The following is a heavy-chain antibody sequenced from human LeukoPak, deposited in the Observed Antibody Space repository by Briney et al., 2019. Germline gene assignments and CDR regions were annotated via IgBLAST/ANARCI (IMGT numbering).Heavy chain of an antibody. J-gene: IGHJ6*04. Sequence: MTSESLSLTCTVSGGSISSGDYYWSWIRQPPGKGLEWTGYIYYSGSTYYNPSLKSRVTISVDTSKNQFSLKLSSVTAADTAVYYCARDFLWFGESDEYYGMDVWGKGTTVTVSS. CDR2: IYYSGST. CDR1: GGSISSGDYY. CDR3: ARDFLWFGESDEYYGMDV. D-gene: IGHD3-10*01. V-gene: IGHV4-30-4*01.